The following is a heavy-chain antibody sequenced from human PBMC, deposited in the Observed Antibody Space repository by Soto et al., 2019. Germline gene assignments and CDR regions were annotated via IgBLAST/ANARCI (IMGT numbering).Heavy chain of an antibody. CDR2: IRGSGDTT. CDR1: GFSISNYV. CDR3: AKDLGNGHGYPIFDS. Sequence: EVQLLESGGGLAQPGGSLRLSCEASGFSISNYVMSWVRQAPGKGLEWISMIRGSGDTTYYADSVQGRFTISRDHSENTLFLQMNSLRAADTAIYYCAKDLGNGHGYPIFDSWGQGTLVTVSS. J-gene: IGHJ4*02. V-gene: IGHV3-23*01. D-gene: IGHD2-8*01.